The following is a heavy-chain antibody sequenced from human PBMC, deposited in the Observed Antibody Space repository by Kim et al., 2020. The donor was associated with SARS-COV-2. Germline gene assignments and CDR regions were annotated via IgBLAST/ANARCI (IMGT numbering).Heavy chain of an antibody. Sequence: GGSLRLSCAASGFTFDNYNMNWVRQSPGRGLEWVSSIGFMSAYKYYAEAVRGRFTISRDSDKKSLFLLMTSLRVEDSAVYYCVRNGNSGVVTPPDPFDF. J-gene: IGHJ4*01. V-gene: IGHV3-21*01. D-gene: IGHD1-26*01. CDR3: VRNGNSGVVTPPDPFDF. CDR1: GFTFDNYN. CDR2: IGFMSAYK.